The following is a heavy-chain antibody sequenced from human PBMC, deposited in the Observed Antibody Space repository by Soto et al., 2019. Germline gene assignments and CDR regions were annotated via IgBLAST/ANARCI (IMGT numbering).Heavy chain of an antibody. CDR1: GFTFSSYS. V-gene: IGHV3-48*02. J-gene: IGHJ6*02. Sequence: EVQLVESGGGLVQPGGSLRLSCAASGFTFSSYSMNWVRQAPGKVLEWVSYISSSSSTIYYADSVKGRFTISRDNAKNSLYLQMNSLRDEDTAVYYCARDFGDIVVVPAADSEGYYYYYGMDVWGQGTTVTVSS. D-gene: IGHD2-2*01. CDR3: ARDFGDIVVVPAADSEGYYYYYGMDV. CDR2: ISSSSSTI.